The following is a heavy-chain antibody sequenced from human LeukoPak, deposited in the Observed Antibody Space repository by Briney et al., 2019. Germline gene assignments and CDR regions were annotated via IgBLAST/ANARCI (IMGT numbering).Heavy chain of an antibody. D-gene: IGHD6-13*01. V-gene: IGHV3-23*01. CDR1: GLTFYTYT. Sequence: GGSLRLSCSVSGLTFYTYTMSWVRQAPGKGLEWVSAISGRDGRTYYTDSVKGRFTISRDNSKNTLYLQMNSLRAEDTAVYYCSTSPSFGSSWYQFNYWGQGALVIVSS. J-gene: IGHJ4*02. CDR2: ISGRDGRT. CDR3: STSPSFGSSWYQFNY.